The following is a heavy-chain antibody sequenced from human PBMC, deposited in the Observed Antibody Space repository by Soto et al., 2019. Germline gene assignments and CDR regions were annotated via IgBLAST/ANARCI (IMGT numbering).Heavy chain of an antibody. D-gene: IGHD3-3*01. V-gene: IGHV4-31*03. CDR2: IYYSGST. CDR1: GGSISSGGYY. Sequence: SQTLSLTCTVSGGSISSGGYYLSWIRQHPGKGLEWIGYIYYSGSTYYNPSLKSRVTISVDTSKNQFSLKLSSVTAADTAVYYCARVPREEWFSPNWFDPWGQGTLVTV. J-gene: IGHJ5*02. CDR3: ARVPREEWFSPNWFDP.